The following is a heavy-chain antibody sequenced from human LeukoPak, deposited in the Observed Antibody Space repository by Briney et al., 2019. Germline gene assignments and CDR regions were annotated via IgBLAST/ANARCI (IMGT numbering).Heavy chain of an antibody. V-gene: IGHV4-38-2*02. J-gene: IGHJ6*04. CDR1: GYSINGGYY. CDR3: ARHGNYYGSGANLDV. CDR2: VSHSGST. Sequence: SETLSLTCTVSGYSINGGYYWGWIRQPPGKGLEWVGSVSHSGSTYYKSSLKSRVTISLDTSKNQFSLKLSSVTAADTAVYYCARHGNYYGSGANLDVWGKGTTVTISS. D-gene: IGHD3-10*01.